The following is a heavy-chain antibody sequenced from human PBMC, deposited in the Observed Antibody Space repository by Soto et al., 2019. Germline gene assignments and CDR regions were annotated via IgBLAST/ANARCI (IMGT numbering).Heavy chain of an antibody. CDR2: IYYSGST. J-gene: IGHJ4*02. Sequence: SETLSLTCTVSGGSVSSGSYYWSWIRQPPGKGLEWIGYIYYSGSTNYNPSLKSRVTISVDTSKNQFSLKLSSVTAADTAVYYCARSHHPYGDYDPFDDWGQGTLVTVSS. D-gene: IGHD4-17*01. CDR1: GGSVSSGSYY. CDR3: ARSHHPYGDYDPFDD. V-gene: IGHV4-61*01.